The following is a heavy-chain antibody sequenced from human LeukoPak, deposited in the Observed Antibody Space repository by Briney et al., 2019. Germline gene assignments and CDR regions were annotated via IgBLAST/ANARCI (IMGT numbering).Heavy chain of an antibody. CDR2: IYSGGST. J-gene: IGHJ6*03. CDR1: EFSVGSNY. Sequence: GGSLRLSCAASEFSVGSNYMTWVRQAPGKGLEWVSLIYSGGSTYYADSVKGRFTISRDNSKNTLYLQMNSLRAEDTAVYYCARDASPGRTVTTSQYYYYYYYMDVWGKGTTVTVSS. D-gene: IGHD4-17*01. CDR3: ARDASPGRTVTTSQYYYYYYYMDV. V-gene: IGHV3-66*01.